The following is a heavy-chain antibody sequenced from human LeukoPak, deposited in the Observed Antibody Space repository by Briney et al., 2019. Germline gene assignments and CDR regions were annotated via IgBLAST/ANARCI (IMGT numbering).Heavy chain of an antibody. D-gene: IGHD3-10*02. CDR2: ISSSGSTI. Sequence: GGSLRLSCAASGFTFSDYYMSWIRQAPGKGLEWVSYISSSGSTIYYADSVKGRFTISRDNAKNSLYLQMNSLRAEDTAVYYCARVSRSTMFSGMRWFDPWGQGTLVTVSS. CDR1: GFTFSDYY. J-gene: IGHJ5*02. CDR3: ARVSRSTMFSGMRWFDP. V-gene: IGHV3-11*01.